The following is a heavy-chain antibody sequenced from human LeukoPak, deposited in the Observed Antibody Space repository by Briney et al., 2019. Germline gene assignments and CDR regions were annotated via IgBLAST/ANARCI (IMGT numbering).Heavy chain of an antibody. Sequence: SQTLSLTCTVSGGSISSGGYYWSWIRQHPGEGLEWIGYIYYSGSTYYNPSLKSRVTISVDTSKNQFSLKLSSVTAADTAVYYCAAETYCSGGSCYGEFDYWGQGTLVTVSS. J-gene: IGHJ4*02. D-gene: IGHD2-15*01. CDR3: AAETYCSGGSCYGEFDY. CDR2: IYYSGST. CDR1: GGSISSGGYY. V-gene: IGHV4-31*03.